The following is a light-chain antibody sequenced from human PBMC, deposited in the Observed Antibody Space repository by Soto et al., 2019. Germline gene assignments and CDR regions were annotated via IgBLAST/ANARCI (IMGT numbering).Light chain of an antibody. CDR3: QQYIDWHPGT. Sequence: EIVVTQSPATLSVSPGERVTLSCRASQSVSSSLAWYQQRPGQAPRLLIYDTSTRAAGISARFSGSGSGTEFTLTINSLQSEDYAVYYWQQYIDWHPGTFGQGTAVEIK. CDR1: QSVSSS. J-gene: IGKJ1*01. V-gene: IGKV3-15*01. CDR2: DTS.